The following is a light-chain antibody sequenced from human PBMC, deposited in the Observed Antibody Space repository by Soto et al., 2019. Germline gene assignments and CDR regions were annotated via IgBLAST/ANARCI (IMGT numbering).Light chain of an antibody. CDR3: QQYNKWPPWT. V-gene: IGKV3-15*01. J-gene: IGKJ1*01. Sequence: EIVITQSPAILSVSPGERATLSCRASQSISGKLAWYQQKPGQAPRLLIYGTSTRATGIPARFSGSGSGTEFTLTISSLQSEDFAVYYCQQYNKWPPWTFGQGTKVDIK. CDR2: GTS. CDR1: QSISGK.